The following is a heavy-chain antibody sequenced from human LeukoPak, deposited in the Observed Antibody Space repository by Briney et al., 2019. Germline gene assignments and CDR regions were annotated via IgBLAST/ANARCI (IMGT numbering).Heavy chain of an antibody. CDR2: LSYDGSNK. CDR1: GFTFSSYG. D-gene: IGHD5-12*01. CDR3: AEVAGEYSAYDLPDY. V-gene: IGHV3-30*18. J-gene: IGHJ4*02. Sequence: GGSLRLSCAASGFTFSSYGMHWVRQAPGKGLECVAVLSYDGSNKYYADSVKGRFTISRDNSKNTLYLQVNSLRAEDTAVYYCAEVAGEYSAYDLPDYWGQGTLVTVSS.